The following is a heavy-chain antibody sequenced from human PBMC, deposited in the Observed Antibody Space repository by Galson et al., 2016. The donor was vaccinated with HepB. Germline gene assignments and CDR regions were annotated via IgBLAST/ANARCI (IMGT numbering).Heavy chain of an antibody. D-gene: IGHD3-10*01. CDR1: GFRFSDYN. CDR2: ISASSGTI. V-gene: IGHV3-48*01. Sequence: SLRLSCAASGFRFSDYNTNWVRQAPGRGLEWVAYISASSGTIYYAYSVKGRFTISKDNANNSLSLQMNSLRAEDTAFYYCARPYTYYFGSGSYFDVLHYGMDVWGQGTTVTVSS. CDR3: ARPYTYYFGSGSYFDVLHYGMDV. J-gene: IGHJ6*02.